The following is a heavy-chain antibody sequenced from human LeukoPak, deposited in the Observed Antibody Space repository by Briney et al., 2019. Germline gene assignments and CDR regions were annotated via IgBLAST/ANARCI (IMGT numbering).Heavy chain of an antibody. CDR2: IYYSGST. D-gene: IGHD3-10*01. CDR1: GGSISSYY. J-gene: IGHJ4*02. V-gene: IGHV4-59*05. CDR3: ELYYYGSGSYYNADY. Sequence: SETLSLTCTVSGGSISSYYWSWIRQPPGKGLEWIGSIYYSGSTYYNPSLKSRVTISVDTSKNQFSLKLSSVTAADTAVYYCELYYYGSGSYYNADYWGQGTLVTVSS.